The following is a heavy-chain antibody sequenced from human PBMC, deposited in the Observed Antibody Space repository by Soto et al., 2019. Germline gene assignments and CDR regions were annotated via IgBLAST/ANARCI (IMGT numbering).Heavy chain of an antibody. D-gene: IGHD3-22*01. Sequence: GGSLRLSCAASGFTFSSYAMSWVRQAPGKGLEWVSAISGSGGSTYYADSVKGRFTISRDNSKNTLYLQMNSLRAEDTAVYYCAKDCIPLGYCNADDAFDIWGQGTMVTVSS. CDR2: ISGSGGST. CDR3: AKDCIPLGYCNADDAFDI. J-gene: IGHJ3*02. V-gene: IGHV3-23*01. CDR1: GFTFSSYA.